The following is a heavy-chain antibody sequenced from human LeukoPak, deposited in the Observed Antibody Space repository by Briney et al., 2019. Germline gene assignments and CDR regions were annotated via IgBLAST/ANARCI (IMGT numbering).Heavy chain of an antibody. V-gene: IGHV3-23*01. D-gene: IGHD3-10*01. Sequence: GGSVRLSCAASGFTFSSYAMSWVRQAPGKGLEWVSAISGSGGSTYYADSVKGRFTISRDNSKNTLYLQMNSLRAEDTAVYYCAKEALQILLWFGESNDAFDIWGQGTMVTVSS. CDR2: ISGSGGST. CDR1: GFTFSSYA. J-gene: IGHJ3*02. CDR3: AKEALQILLWFGESNDAFDI.